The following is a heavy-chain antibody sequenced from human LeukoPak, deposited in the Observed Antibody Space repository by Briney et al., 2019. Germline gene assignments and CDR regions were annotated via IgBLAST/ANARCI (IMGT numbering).Heavy chain of an antibody. D-gene: IGHD2-15*01. J-gene: IGHJ4*02. CDR3: ARDNGYCSGGSCFDY. CDR2: IYYSGNT. V-gene: IGHV4-39*07. CDR1: GDSITNKNYY. Sequence: SETLSLTCTVSGDSITNKNYYWAWIRQPPGKGLEWIGSIYYSGNTYYNPSLKRRVNMSVDTSKNQFSLKLSSVTAADTAVYYCARDNGYCSGGSCFDYWGQGTLVTVSS.